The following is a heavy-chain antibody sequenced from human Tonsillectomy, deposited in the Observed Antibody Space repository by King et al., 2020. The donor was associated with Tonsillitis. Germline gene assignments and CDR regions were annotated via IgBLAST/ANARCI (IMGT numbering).Heavy chain of an antibody. V-gene: IGHV3-30*18. D-gene: IGHD5-18*01. J-gene: IGHJ4*02. CDR3: AKDIGVDTYEFDY. Sequence: VQLVESGGGVVQPGRSLRLSCAASGFTFSSYGMHWVRQAPGKGLEWVAVISYDGSNKYYADSVKGRFTISRDNSKNTLYLQMNSLRAEETAVYYCAKDIGVDTYEFDYWGQGTLVTVSS. CDR1: GFTFSSYG. CDR2: ISYDGSNK.